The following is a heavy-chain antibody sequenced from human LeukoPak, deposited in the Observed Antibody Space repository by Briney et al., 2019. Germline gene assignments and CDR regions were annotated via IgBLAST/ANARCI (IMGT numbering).Heavy chain of an antibody. J-gene: IGHJ6*03. CDR3: ARFHYGDYYYYYMDV. V-gene: IGHV1-69*13. CDR1: GGTFSSYA. Sequence: VASVKVSCKASGGTFSSYAISWVRQAPGQGLEWMGGIIPIFGTANYAQKFQGRVTITADESTSTAYMELSSLRSEDTAVYYCARFHYGDYYYYYMDVWGKGTTVTVSS. CDR2: IIPIFGTA. D-gene: IGHD4-17*01.